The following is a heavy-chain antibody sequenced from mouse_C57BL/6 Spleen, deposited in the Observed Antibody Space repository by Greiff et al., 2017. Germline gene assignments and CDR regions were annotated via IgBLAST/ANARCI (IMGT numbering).Heavy chain of an antibody. CDR2: INPNNGGT. CDR3: ARRRDYFDY. Sequence: VQLKQSGPELVKPGASVKISCKASGYTFTDYYMNWVKQSHGKSLEWIGDINPNNGGTSYNQKFKGKATLTVDKSSSTAYMELRSLTSEDSAVYYCARRRDYFDYWGQGTTLTVSS. J-gene: IGHJ2*01. V-gene: IGHV1-26*01. CDR1: GYTFTDYY.